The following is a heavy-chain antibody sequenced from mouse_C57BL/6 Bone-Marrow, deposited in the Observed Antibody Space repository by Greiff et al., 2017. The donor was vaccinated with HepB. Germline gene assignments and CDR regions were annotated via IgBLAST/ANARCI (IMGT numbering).Heavy chain of an antibody. CDR1: GYTFTSYW. J-gene: IGHJ2*01. CDR3: ASTYGYSFDY. Sequence: VQLQQPGAELVMPGASVKLSCKASGYTFTSYWMHWVKQRPGQGLEWIGEIDPSDSYTNYNQKFKGKSTLTVDKSSSTAYMQLSSLTSEDSAVYYCASTYGYSFDYWGQGTTLTVSS. D-gene: IGHD2-2*01. CDR2: IDPSDSYT. V-gene: IGHV1-69*01.